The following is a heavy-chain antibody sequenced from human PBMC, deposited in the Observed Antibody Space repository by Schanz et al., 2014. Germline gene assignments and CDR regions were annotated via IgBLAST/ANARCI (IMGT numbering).Heavy chain of an antibody. J-gene: IGHJ4*02. CDR3: ARDKGGLIPFDY. CDR1: RFTFSDYW. V-gene: IGHV3-7*01. CDR2: MNRDGSVK. Sequence: EVQLVESGGGLVQPGGSLRLSCAASRFTFSDYWMSWVRQAPGKGLEWVANMNRDGSVKNYVDSVKGRFTISRDNAKNSLYLQMNSLRAEDTAVYYCARDKGGLIPFDYWGQGTLVAVSS. D-gene: IGHD2-15*01.